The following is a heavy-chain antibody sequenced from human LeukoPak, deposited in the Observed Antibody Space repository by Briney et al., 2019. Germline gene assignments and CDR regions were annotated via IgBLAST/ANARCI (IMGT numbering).Heavy chain of an antibody. V-gene: IGHV3-21*01. D-gene: IGHD1-26*01. Sequence: EGSLRLSCAASGFTFSSYSMSWVRRAPGKGLEWVSSISSGSTYIYYADSMKGRFTISRDNAKNSLYLQMNTLRAEDTAVYYCARDRIYSGIYHDTFDIWGHGTMVTVSS. CDR3: ARDRIYSGIYHDTFDI. J-gene: IGHJ3*02. CDR2: ISSGSTYI. CDR1: GFTFSSYS.